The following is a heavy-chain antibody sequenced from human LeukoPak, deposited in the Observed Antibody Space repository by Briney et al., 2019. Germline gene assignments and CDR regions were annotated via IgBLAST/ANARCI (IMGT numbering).Heavy chain of an antibody. V-gene: IGHV5-51*01. CDR1: GYSFTSYW. J-gene: IGHJ4*02. Sequence: GESLKISCKGSGYSFTSYWIGWVRQMPGKGLEWMGIIYPGDSDTRYSPSFQGQVTISADKSISTAYLQWSSLKASDTAMYYCARPYCSSTSCRVVYFDYWGQGTLVTVSS. D-gene: IGHD2-2*01. CDR3: ARPYCSSTSCRVVYFDY. CDR2: IYPGDSDT.